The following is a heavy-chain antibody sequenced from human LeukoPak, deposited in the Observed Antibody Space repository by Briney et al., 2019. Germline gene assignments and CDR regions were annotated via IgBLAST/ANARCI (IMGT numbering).Heavy chain of an antibody. CDR3: GRGGGIYYGSGTFVGV. V-gene: IGHV1-18*04. D-gene: IGHD3-10*01. CDR2: ISAYSGDT. Sequence: ASVKVSCKASGYTFTGYYMHWVRQAPGQGLEWMGWISAYSGDTNYALNLQDRVTMTTDTSTNTAYMELRSLTSDDTAVYYCGRGGGIYYGSGTFVGVWGQGTLVTVSS. J-gene: IGHJ4*02. CDR1: GYTFTGYY.